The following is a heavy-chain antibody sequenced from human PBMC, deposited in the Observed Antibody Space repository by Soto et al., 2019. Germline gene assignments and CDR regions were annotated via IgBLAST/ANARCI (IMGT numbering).Heavy chain of an antibody. CDR3: ARGPAIATSSYYSYGLDV. D-gene: IGHD2-2*01. V-gene: IGHV1-3*01. CDR1: GYTFTNYA. J-gene: IGHJ6*02. Sequence: QVQLVQSGAEVKKPGASVKVSCKASGYTFTNYAMHWVRQAPGQRLEWMGWINAGNGNTRYSQKFQGRVTITRDTSASTAYMELSSLRSEDTAVYYCARGPAIATSSYYSYGLDVWGQGTTVTVSS. CDR2: INAGNGNT.